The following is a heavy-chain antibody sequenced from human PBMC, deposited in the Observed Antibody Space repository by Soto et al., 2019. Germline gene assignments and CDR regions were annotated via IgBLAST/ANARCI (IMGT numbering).Heavy chain of an antibody. D-gene: IGHD3-22*01. Sequence: QVQLVQSGAEVKKPGSSVKVSCKASGGTFSTYTITWVRQAPGQGLEWMGRIIPIIGIINYAQKFQGRVTITADKFPGTAYMALTRLRSDDTAVYYCAGDPDSHYNDSHASSYPWGQGTLVTVSS. CDR3: AGDPDSHYNDSHASSYP. V-gene: IGHV1-69*08. CDR2: IIPIIGII. CDR1: GGTFSTYT. J-gene: IGHJ5*02.